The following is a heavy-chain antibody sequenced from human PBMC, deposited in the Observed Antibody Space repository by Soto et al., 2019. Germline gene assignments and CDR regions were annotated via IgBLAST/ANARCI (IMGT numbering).Heavy chain of an antibody. CDR3: ARQAAAGRAAFDY. CDR1: GYSFTSYW. J-gene: IGHJ4*02. Sequence: GESLEISCKGSGYSFTSYWISWVRQMPGKGLEWMGRIDPSDSYTNYSPSFQGHVTVSADKSISTAYLQWNSLKASDTAMYYCARQAAAGRAAFDYWGLGTLVTVSS. CDR2: IDPSDSYT. D-gene: IGHD6-13*01. V-gene: IGHV5-10-1*01.